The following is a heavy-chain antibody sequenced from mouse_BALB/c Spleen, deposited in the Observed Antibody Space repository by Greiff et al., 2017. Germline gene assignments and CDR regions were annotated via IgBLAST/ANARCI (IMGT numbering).Heavy chain of an antibody. CDR3: ASLTTVVAPFDY. CDR2: IYPGGGYT. D-gene: IGHD1-1*01. Sequence: VQLQQSGAELVRPGTSVKISCKASGYTFTNYWLGWVKQRPGHGLEWIGDIYPGGGYTNYNEKFKGKATLTADTSSSTAYMQLSSLTSEDSAVYFCASLTTVVAPFDYWGQGTTLTVSS. J-gene: IGHJ2*01. CDR1: GYTFTNYW. V-gene: IGHV1-63*02.